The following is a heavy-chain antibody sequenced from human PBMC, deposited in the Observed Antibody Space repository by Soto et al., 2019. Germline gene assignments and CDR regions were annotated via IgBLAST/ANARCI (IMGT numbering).Heavy chain of an antibody. V-gene: IGHV1-69*13. J-gene: IGHJ4*02. Sequence: GASVKVSCKASGGTFSSYAISWVRQAPGQGLEWMGGIIPIFGTANYAQKFQGRVTITADESTSTAYMELSSLRSEDTAVYYCARTPTSHCSGGSCYFYYFDYWGQGTLVTVSS. D-gene: IGHD2-15*01. CDR2: IIPIFGTA. CDR3: ARTPTSHCSGGSCYFYYFDY. CDR1: GGTFSSYA.